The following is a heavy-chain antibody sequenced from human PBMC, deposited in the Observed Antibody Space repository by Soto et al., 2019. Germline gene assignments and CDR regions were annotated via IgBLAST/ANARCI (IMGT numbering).Heavy chain of an antibody. D-gene: IGHD6-19*01. Sequence: QVQLQESGPGLVKPSETLSLTCTVSGGSINSYYWSWIRQPPGKGLEWIGYIYYSGSTNYNPSLKSRATISVDTSKIQFTLKLSSVTAADTAVYYCARVPWQWLGGYAFDIWGQGTMVTVSS. J-gene: IGHJ3*02. V-gene: IGHV4-59*01. CDR3: ARVPWQWLGGYAFDI. CDR2: IYYSGST. CDR1: GGSINSYY.